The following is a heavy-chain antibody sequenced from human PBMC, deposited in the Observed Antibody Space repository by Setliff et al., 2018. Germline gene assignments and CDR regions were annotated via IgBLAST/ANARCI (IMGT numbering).Heavy chain of an antibody. Sequence: PSETLSLTCAVSGGSLNSGSYYWSWIRQSTERGLEWLGRLHTSGSTTYNPALNSRVTISVDTSTNRFSLRLTSLTAADTAVYFCARDNTILGATDHWGQGTWVTVSS. J-gene: IGHJ5*02. D-gene: IGHD1-26*01. CDR3: ARDNTILGATDH. V-gene: IGHV4-61*02. CDR1: GGSLNSGSYY. CDR2: LHTSGST.